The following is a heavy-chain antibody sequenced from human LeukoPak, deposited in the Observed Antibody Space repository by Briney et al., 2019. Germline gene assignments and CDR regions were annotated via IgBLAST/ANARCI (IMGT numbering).Heavy chain of an antibody. J-gene: IGHJ4*02. D-gene: IGHD2-15*01. CDR2: IYSGGST. CDR1: GLTVSNNY. Sequence: PGGFLRLSCAASGLTVSNNYMKWVRQAPGKGLEWVSLIYSGGSTYYADSVKGRFTISRDNPKNTVYLQMNNLRAEDTAVYYCARDRHCSGGSCSALWRQGTLVTVSS. V-gene: IGHV3-53*01. CDR3: ARDRHCSGGSCSAL.